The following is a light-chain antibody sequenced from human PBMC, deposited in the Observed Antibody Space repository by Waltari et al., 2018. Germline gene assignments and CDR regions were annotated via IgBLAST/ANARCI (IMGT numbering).Light chain of an antibody. CDR3: QQGNSFPPT. Sequence: IQLTQSPSSLSASGGDTVTVTCRARQGISTWLAWYQQKPGKAPKVLIYGASTLLTGVPSRFSGSGSGTEFTLTISGLQPEDFATYFCQQGNSFPPTFGQGTRVEV. V-gene: IGKV1-12*01. J-gene: IGKJ1*01. CDR1: QGISTW. CDR2: GAS.